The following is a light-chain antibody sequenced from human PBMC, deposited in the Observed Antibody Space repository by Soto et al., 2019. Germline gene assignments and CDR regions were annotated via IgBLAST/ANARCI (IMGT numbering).Light chain of an antibody. CDR1: QSVRDN. V-gene: IGKV3-15*01. CDR3: QQHNDWPPST. J-gene: IGKJ2*01. CDR2: GAS. Sequence: ETLLTQSPANLSVSPGERATLSCRASQSVRDNLAWYQQKPGQAPRLLIYGASTRAPGIPDRFSGSGFGTEFSLTISSLQSEDFAVYYCQQHNDWPPSTFGQGTKLEIK.